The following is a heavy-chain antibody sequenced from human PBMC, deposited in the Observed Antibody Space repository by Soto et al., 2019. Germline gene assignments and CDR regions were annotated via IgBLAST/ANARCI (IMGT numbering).Heavy chain of an antibody. CDR3: ARGGGYCSGGTCYLYGMDV. CDR1: EYTFAGYY. Sequence: GASVKVSCKSSEYTFAGYYMHWVRQAPGQGLEGMGWINPKSGGTNYAQKSQGWVTMTRDTSIRTAYMELRRLKSDDTAVYYCARGGGYCSGGTCYLYGMDVWGQGTTVTVSS. D-gene: IGHD2-15*01. J-gene: IGHJ6*02. CDR2: INPKSGGT. V-gene: IGHV1-2*04.